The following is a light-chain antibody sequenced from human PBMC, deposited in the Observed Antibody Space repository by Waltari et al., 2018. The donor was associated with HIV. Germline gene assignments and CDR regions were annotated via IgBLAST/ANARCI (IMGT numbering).Light chain of an antibody. CDR3: AVRDDRLNGVL. CDR2: SNN. J-gene: IGLJ2*01. Sequence: QSVLTQPPSVSGPPGQKVTISCSGGSSNIGSNPVHWYQQLPGTSPKLFIYSNNQRASGVPDRFSASKSGTSASLAISVLQSDDETDYYCAVRDDRLNGVLFGGGTRLTVL. CDR1: SSNIGSNP. V-gene: IGLV1-44*01.